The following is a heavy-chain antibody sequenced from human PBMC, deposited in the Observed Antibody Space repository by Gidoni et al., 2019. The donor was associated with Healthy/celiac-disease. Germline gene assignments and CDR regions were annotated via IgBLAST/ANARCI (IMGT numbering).Heavy chain of an antibody. V-gene: IGHV3-30*18. Sequence: QVQLVESGGGVVQPGRSLRLSCAASGFTFSSYGMHWVRQAPGKGLEWVAVISYDGSNKYYADSVKGRFTISRDNSKNTLYLQMNSLRAEDTAVYYCAKDPPPEVGATITDHFDYWGQGTLVTVSS. CDR3: AKDPPPEVGATITDHFDY. CDR1: GFTFSSYG. D-gene: IGHD1-26*01. J-gene: IGHJ4*02. CDR2: ISYDGSNK.